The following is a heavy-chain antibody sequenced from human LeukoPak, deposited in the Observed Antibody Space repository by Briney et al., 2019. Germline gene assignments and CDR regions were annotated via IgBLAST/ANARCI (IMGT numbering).Heavy chain of an antibody. V-gene: IGHV1-2*02. CDR3: ARDANIAVTGTRIGADYYYGMDV. D-gene: IGHD6-19*01. J-gene: IGHJ6*02. CDR2: INPNSGGT. Sequence: ASVKVSCKASGYTFSGYYIHWVRQAPGQGLQWMGWINPNSGGTKNAHDLQGRVTMTRDTSISTAYMELNRLRSDDTAVYYCARDANIAVTGTRIGADYYYGMDVWGQGTTVTVSS. CDR1: GYTFSGYY.